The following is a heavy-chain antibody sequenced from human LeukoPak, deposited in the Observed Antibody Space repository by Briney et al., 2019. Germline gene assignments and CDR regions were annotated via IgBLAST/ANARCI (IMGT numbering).Heavy chain of an antibody. CDR1: GYTFTSYY. CDR2: INPNSGGT. Sequence: ASVKVSCKASGYTFTSYYMHWVRRAPGQGLEWMGIINPNSGGTNYAQKFQGRVTMTRDTSISTAYMELSRLRSDDTAVYYCARVRRRELHSGYFDYWGQGTLVTVSS. D-gene: IGHD1-26*01. J-gene: IGHJ4*02. CDR3: ARVRRRELHSGYFDY. V-gene: IGHV1-2*02.